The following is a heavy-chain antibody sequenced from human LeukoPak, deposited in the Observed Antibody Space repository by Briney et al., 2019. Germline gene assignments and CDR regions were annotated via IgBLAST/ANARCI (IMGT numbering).Heavy chain of an antibody. V-gene: IGHV3-21*01. D-gene: IGHD6-19*01. CDR2: ISSSSSYI. CDR3: ARESSSGWYTRANFDY. J-gene: IGHJ4*02. Sequence: GGSLRLSCAASGFTFSSYSMNWVRQAAGKGLEWVSSISSSSSYIYYADSVKGRFTISRDNAKNSLYLQMNSLRAEDTAVYYCARESSSGWYTRANFDYWGQGTLVTVSS. CDR1: GFTFSSYS.